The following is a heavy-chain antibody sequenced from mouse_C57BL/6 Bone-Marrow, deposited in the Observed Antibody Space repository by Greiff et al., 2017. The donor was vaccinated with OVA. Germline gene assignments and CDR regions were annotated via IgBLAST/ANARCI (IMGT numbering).Heavy chain of an antibody. Sequence: QVQLQQSGAELVRPGPSVKLSCKASGYTFPSYWMHWVKQRPGQGLEWIGVIDPSDSYTNYNQKFKGKATMTVDTSSSPAYMQLSSLTSEDSAVYYGASKIAYWGQGTLVTVSA. CDR2: IDPSDSYT. CDR3: ASKIAY. CDR1: GYTFPSYW. J-gene: IGHJ3*01. V-gene: IGHV1-59*01.